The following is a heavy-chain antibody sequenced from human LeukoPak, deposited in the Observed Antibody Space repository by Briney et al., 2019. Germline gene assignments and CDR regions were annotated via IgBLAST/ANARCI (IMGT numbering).Heavy chain of an antibody. V-gene: IGHV4-59*01. CDR3: ARGFGYSSGWYVWFDP. CDR2: IYYSGST. J-gene: IGHJ5*02. Sequence: PSETLSLTCTVSGGSISSYYWSWIRQPPGKGLEWIGYIYYSGSTNYNPSLKSRVTISVDTSKNQFSLKLSSVTAADTAVYYCARGFGYSSGWYVWFDPWGQGTLVTVSS. CDR1: GGSISSYY. D-gene: IGHD6-19*01.